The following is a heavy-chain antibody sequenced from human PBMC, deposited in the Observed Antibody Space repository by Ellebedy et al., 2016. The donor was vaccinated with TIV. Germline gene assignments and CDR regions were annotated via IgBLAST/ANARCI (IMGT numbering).Heavy chain of an antibody. D-gene: IGHD4-23*01. CDR3: AREGGNRYWYFDL. V-gene: IGHV3-66*01. CDR2: IYSGGST. Sequence: GGSLRLSCAASGFTVSSNYMSWVRQAPGKGLEWVSVIYSGGSTYYADSVKGRFTISRDNSKNTLYLQMNSLRAEDTAVYYCAREGGNRYWYFDLWGRGTLVTVSS. J-gene: IGHJ2*01. CDR1: GFTVSSNY.